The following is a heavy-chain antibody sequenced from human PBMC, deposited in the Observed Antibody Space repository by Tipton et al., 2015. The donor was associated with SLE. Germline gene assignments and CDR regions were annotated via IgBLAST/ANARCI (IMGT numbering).Heavy chain of an antibody. CDR1: GGSVSSGGYE. D-gene: IGHD3-22*01. V-gene: IGHV3-48*03. CDR3: ARVSYDYDSRGYPSNYYYYYGLDV. J-gene: IGHJ6*02. Sequence: LSLTCTVSGGSVSSGGYEMSWVRQAPGKGLEWLSYITTGGGLIFYADSVKGRFTISRDNAKNSLSLQMNSLTAADTAIYYCARVSYDYDSRGYPSNYYYYYGLDVWGQGTTVTVSS. CDR2: ITTGGGLI.